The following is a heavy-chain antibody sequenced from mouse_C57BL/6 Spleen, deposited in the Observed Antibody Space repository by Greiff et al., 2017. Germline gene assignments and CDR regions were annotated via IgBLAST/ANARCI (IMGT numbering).Heavy chain of an antibody. J-gene: IGHJ4*01. Sequence: QVQLQQPGAELVRPGSSVKLSCKASGYTFTSYWMHWVKQRPIQGLEWIGNIDPSDSETHYNQKFKDKATLTVDKSSSTAYMQLSGLTSEDSAVYYCARRDYGSSLYYYAMDYWGQGTSVTVSS. CDR1: GYTFTSYW. D-gene: IGHD1-1*01. V-gene: IGHV1-52*01. CDR3: ARRDYGSSLYYYAMDY. CDR2: IDPSDSET.